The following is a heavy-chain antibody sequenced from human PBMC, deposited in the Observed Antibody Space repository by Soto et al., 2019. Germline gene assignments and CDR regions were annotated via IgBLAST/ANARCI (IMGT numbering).Heavy chain of an antibody. CDR3: ARLGFEYDTSTPYYNVLHYYGVDV. D-gene: IGHD3-9*01. V-gene: IGHV5-51*02. CDR2: NYPGDSDT. Sequence: GQSPKISIKGTRYRCIDLWTGWVRQVPGKRIEWKQGNYPGDSDTRYSPSFQGHVTISADKSISTAYLQWSTLKASDTAMYYCARLGFEYDTSTPYYNVLHYYGVDVWGQGTTVTSP. J-gene: IGHJ6*02. CDR1: RYRCIDLW.